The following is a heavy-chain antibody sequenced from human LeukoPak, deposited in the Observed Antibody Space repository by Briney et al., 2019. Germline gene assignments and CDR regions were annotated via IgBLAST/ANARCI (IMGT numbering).Heavy chain of an antibody. CDR3: ASPSSYYDSSGYYR. V-gene: IGHV4-59*01. CDR1: GGSISSYY. Sequence: SETLSLTCTVSGGSISSYYWSWIRQPPGKGLEWIGYIYYSGSTNYNPSLKSRVTISVDTSKNQFSLKLRSVTAADTAVYYCASPSSYYDSSGYYRWGQGTLVTVSS. CDR2: IYYSGST. D-gene: IGHD3-22*01. J-gene: IGHJ4*02.